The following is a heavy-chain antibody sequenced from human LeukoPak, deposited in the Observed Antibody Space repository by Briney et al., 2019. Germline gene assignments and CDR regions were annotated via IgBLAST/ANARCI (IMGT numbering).Heavy chain of an antibody. J-gene: IGHJ6*02. CDR1: GFTFSSYA. CDR3: AKGNYYYYGMDV. Sequence: GGSLRLSCAASGFTFSSYAMHWVRQAPGKGLEWVSGISWNSGSIGYADSVKGRFTISRDNAKNSLYLQMNSLRAEDTALYYCAKGNYYYYGMDVWGQGTTVTVSS. CDR2: ISWNSGSI. V-gene: IGHV3-9*01.